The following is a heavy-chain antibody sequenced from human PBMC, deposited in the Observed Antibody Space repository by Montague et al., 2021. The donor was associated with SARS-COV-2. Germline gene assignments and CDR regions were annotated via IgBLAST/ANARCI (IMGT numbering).Heavy chain of an antibody. CDR1: GFSLSATGVG. V-gene: IGHV2-5*02. J-gene: IGHJ4*02. D-gene: IGHD3-22*01. Sequence: PALVKPTQTLTLTCTFSGFSLSATGVGVGWIRQPPGKTLEWLALVFWDDDQRFSPSLKSRLTITKDTSEKQVVLTMTNMDPVDTATYYCARRPQLNVSGYYFDYWGQGTMVTVSS. CDR3: ARRPQLNVSGYYFDY. CDR2: VFWDDDQ.